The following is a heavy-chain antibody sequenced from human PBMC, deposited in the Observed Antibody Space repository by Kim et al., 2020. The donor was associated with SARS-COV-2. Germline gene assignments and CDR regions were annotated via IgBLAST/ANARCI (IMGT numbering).Heavy chain of an antibody. Sequence: SETLSLTCTVSGGSISSSSYYWGWIRQPPGKGLEWIGSIYYSGSTYYNPSLKSRVTISVDTSKNQFSLKLSSVTAADTAVYYCDRGSRLFGGYVGMDVWGQGTTVTVSS. CDR3: DRGSRLFGGYVGMDV. CDR2: IYYSGST. CDR1: GGSISSSSYY. D-gene: IGHD5-12*01. V-gene: IGHV4-39*01. J-gene: IGHJ6*02.